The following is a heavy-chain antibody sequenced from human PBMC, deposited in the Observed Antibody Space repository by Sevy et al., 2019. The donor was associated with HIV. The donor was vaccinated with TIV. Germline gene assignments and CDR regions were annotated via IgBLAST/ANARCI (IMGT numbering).Heavy chain of an antibody. D-gene: IGHD3-3*02. J-gene: IGHJ4*02. Sequence: GGSLRLSCAASGFTFSSYAMSWVRQAPGKGLEWVSAISGSGGSTYYADSVKGRFTISRDNSKNTLYLQMNSLRAEDTAVYYCAKDRVLERSSIFGVVEGDYWGQGTLVTVS. CDR2: ISGSGGST. CDR3: AKDRVLERSSIFGVVEGDY. V-gene: IGHV3-23*01. CDR1: GFTFSSYA.